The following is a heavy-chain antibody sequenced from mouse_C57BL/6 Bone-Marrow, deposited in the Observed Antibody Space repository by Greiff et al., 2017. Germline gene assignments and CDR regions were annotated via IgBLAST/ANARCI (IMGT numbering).Heavy chain of an antibody. CDR1: GYTFTSYW. J-gene: IGHJ2*01. CDR2: IHPTSGST. D-gene: IGHD2-3*01. V-gene: IGHV1-64*01. Sequence: VQLQQPGAELVKPGASVKLSCKASGYTFTSYWMHWVKQRPGQGLEWIGMIHPTSGSTDYNEKFKSKATLTVDKSSSTAYMQLSSLTSEDSAVDYCGRWLLRRDYFDYWGQGTTLTVSS. CDR3: GRWLLRRDYFDY.